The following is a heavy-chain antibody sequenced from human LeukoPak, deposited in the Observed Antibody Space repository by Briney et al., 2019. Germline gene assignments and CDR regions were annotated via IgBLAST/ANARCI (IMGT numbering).Heavy chain of an antibody. CDR1: GFIFSSYA. J-gene: IGHJ4*02. CDR3: ASDWYGGEGY. D-gene: IGHD1-26*01. V-gene: IGHV3-48*02. CDR2: ISGSSSTI. Sequence: PGGSLRLSCTASGFIFSSYAMNWVRQAPGKGLEWISYISGSSSTIYYTDSVKGRFTISRDNAKNSLYLQMNSLRDEDTAVYYCASDWYGGEGYWGQGTLVTVSS.